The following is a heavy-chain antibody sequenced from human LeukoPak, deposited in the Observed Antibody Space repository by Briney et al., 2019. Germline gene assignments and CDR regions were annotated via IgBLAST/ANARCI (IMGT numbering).Heavy chain of an antibody. CDR2: ISYDGVNQ. V-gene: IGHV3-30*04. Sequence: GGSLRLSCAASRFTFSNYAMHWVRQAPGKGLEWVAVISYDGVNQYYADSVKGRFTISRDNSKNTLYLQMNSLRAEDTAVYYCARELYDYVWGSYRYPYDYWGQGTLVTVSS. J-gene: IGHJ4*02. CDR1: RFTFSNYA. D-gene: IGHD3-16*02. CDR3: ARELYDYVWGSYRYPYDY.